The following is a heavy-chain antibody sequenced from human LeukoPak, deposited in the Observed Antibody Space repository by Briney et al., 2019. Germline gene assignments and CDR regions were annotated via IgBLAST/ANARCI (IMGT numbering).Heavy chain of an antibody. CDR2: IYYSGST. CDR3: ARGLETGHYYDDY. V-gene: IGHV4-39*07. J-gene: IGHJ4*02. Sequence: SETLSLTCTVSGGSISSSSYYWGWIRQPPGKGLEWIGSIYYSGSTYYNPSLKSRVTISVDTSKNQFSLKLNSVTAADTAVYYCARGLETGHYYDDYWGQGTLVTVSS. D-gene: IGHD3-16*01. CDR1: GGSISSSSYY.